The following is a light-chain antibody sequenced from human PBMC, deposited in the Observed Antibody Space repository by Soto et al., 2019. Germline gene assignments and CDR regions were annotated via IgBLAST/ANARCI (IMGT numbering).Light chain of an antibody. CDR1: QSVSSSY. CDR2: GAS. V-gene: IGKV3-20*01. J-gene: IGKJ5*01. CDR3: QQYGTSVIT. Sequence: EIVLTQSPVTLSLSPGERATLSCRASQSVSSSYLAWYQHKPGQAPRLLIYGASSRATGIPDRFSGSGSGTDFTLTISRLEPEDFAVYYCQQYGTSVITFGQGTRLEIK.